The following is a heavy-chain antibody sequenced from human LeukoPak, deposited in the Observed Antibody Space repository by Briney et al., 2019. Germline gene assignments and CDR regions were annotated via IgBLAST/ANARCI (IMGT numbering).Heavy chain of an antibody. V-gene: IGHV4-59*01. CDR2: IYYSGST. Sequence: PSETLSLTCTISGGSISNYYWSWIRQPPGKGLQWIGNIYYSGSTNYNPSLKSRVTISIDSSKKQFSLKLSSVTAADTAVYYCARQCSSTSCYGTPIFDYWGQGILVTVSS. CDR1: GGSISNYY. CDR3: ARQCSSTSCYGTPIFDY. D-gene: IGHD2-2*01. J-gene: IGHJ4*02.